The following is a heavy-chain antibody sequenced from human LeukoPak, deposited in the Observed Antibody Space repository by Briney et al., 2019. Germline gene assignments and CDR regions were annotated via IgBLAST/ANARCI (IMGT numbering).Heavy chain of an antibody. CDR1: GFTVSSNY. CDR3: AKTLYGSGSPNAFDI. J-gene: IGHJ3*02. Sequence: GGSLRLSCAASGFTVSSNYMSWVRQAPGKGLEWVSVIYSGGSTYYADSVKGRFTISRDNSKNTLYLQMNSLRAEDMALYYCAKTLYGSGSPNAFDIWGQGTMVTVSS. CDR2: IYSGGST. D-gene: IGHD3-10*01. V-gene: IGHV3-53*05.